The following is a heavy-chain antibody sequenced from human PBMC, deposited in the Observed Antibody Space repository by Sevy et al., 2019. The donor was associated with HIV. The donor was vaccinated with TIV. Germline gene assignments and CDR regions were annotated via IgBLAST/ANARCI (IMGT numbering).Heavy chain of an antibody. D-gene: IGHD2-21*02. V-gene: IGHV3-33*08. CDR3: ARGGRYCGGDCYSIDY. CDR2: IWYDGTIK. CDR1: GFTFSSYV. Sequence: GGSLRLSCAASGFTFSSYVMHWVRQAPGKGLEWLALIWYDGTIKYYADSVKGRFTISRDNSKDILFLQMNSLTPEDTPVYCCARGGRYCGGDCYSIDYWGQGALVTVSS. J-gene: IGHJ4*02.